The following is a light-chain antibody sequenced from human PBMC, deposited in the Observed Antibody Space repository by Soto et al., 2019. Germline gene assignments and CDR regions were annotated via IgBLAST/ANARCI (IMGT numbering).Light chain of an antibody. CDR1: QRISNY. J-gene: IGKJ2*01. Sequence: DIQMTQSPSSLSASAGDRVTITCRASQRISNYVNWYQQKPGKAPNLLIYSSSTLQSGVPSRFSGSGSGTDFTLTISSLQPEDFATYYCQQSYTTPHTFGQGTKLEIK. CDR3: QQSYTTPHT. V-gene: IGKV1-39*01. CDR2: SSS.